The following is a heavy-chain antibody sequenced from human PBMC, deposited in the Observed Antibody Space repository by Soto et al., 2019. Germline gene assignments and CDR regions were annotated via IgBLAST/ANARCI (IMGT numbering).Heavy chain of an antibody. CDR3: AKARGNWNHERDAFDV. CDR2: ISGSGGTT. D-gene: IGHD1-1*01. J-gene: IGHJ3*01. Sequence: GGSLRLSCAASGFTFSNYAMNWVRQAPGKGLECVSGISGSGGTTYDADSVKGRFTMSRDNSKNTLYLQINSLRAEDTAVYYCAKARGNWNHERDAFDVWGQGTLVTVSS. CDR1: GFTFSNYA. V-gene: IGHV3-23*01.